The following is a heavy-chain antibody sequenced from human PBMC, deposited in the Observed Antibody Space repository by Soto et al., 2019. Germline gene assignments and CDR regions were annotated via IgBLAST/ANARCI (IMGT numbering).Heavy chain of an antibody. D-gene: IGHD5-12*01. CDR2: ISGSGGST. V-gene: IGHV3-23*01. J-gene: IGHJ4*02. Sequence: EVQLLESGGGLVQPGGSLRLSCAASGFTFSSYAMSWVRQAPGKGLEWVSAISGSGGSTYYADSVKGRFTISRDNSKNPLYLQMNSLRAEDTAVYYCANDLGWLQQYYFDYWGQGTLVTVSS. CDR1: GFTFSSYA. CDR3: ANDLGWLQQYYFDY.